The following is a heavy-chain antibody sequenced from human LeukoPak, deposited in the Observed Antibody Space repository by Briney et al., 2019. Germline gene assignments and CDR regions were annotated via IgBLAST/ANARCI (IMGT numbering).Heavy chain of an antibody. CDR1: GFTFSIHG. Sequence: GGSLRLSCAASGFTFSIHGMNWVRQAPGKGLEWVSGIGASGSHTYFADSVKGRFSISRDNSKNTVYLQMNSLRAEDTALYYCARNFGGGDSSGPYSWGQGTQVTVSS. D-gene: IGHD3-22*01. V-gene: IGHV3-23*01. CDR2: IGASGSHT. J-gene: IGHJ4*02. CDR3: ARNFGGGDSSGPYS.